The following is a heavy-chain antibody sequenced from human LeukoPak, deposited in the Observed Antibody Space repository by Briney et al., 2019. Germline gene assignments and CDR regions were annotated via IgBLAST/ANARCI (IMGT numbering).Heavy chain of an antibody. Sequence: GGSLRLSCAASGFTLSNAWMSWVRQAPGKGLEWVGRIKSKTDGGTTDYAAPVKGRFTISRDDSKNTLYLQMNSLKTEDTAVYYCTTDPLYYDFWSGYYMGNYWGQGTLVTVSS. J-gene: IGHJ4*02. CDR3: TTDPLYYDFWSGYYMGNY. D-gene: IGHD3-3*01. V-gene: IGHV3-15*01. CDR1: GFTLSNAW. CDR2: IKSKTDGGTT.